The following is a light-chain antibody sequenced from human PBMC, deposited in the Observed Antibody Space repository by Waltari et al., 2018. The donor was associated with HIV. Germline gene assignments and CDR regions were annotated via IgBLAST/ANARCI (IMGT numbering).Light chain of an antibody. Sequence: DIQMTQSPSTLPASVGDRVTITCRAGQRLSTSLAWYQQKPGKAPKLLVYGASNLESGIPSRFSGSGSGTECTLTINSLQPDDFATYYCQQYNTYSRTFGQGTKVELK. CDR3: QQYNTYSRT. V-gene: IGKV1-5*03. CDR1: QRLSTS. J-gene: IGKJ1*01. CDR2: GAS.